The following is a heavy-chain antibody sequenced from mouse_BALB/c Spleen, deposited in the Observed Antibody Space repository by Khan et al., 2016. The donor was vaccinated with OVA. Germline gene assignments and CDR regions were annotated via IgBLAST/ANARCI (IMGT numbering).Heavy chain of an antibody. CDR3: ARDSTWFAY. V-gene: IGHV2-9*02. J-gene: IGHJ3*01. CDR2: IWPGGST. CDR1: GFSLTTYG. Sequence: VQLQESGPGLVAPSQSLSITCTVSGFSLTTYGVHWVRQPPGKGLEWLGIIWPGGSTNYNSALLSRLSISNDNSTNQVFLKMNSLQTDDTAMYYCARDSTWFAYWGQGTLVTVSA.